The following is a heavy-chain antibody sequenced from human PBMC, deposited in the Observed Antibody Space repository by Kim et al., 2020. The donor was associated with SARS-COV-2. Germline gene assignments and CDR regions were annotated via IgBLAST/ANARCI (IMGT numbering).Heavy chain of an antibody. CDR3: ARDDAATPGNY. CDR2: IRQDGNEF. V-gene: IGHV3-7*03. J-gene: IGHJ4*02. D-gene: IGHD1-26*01. CDR1: GFSFSNYW. Sequence: GGSLRLSCATSGFSFSNYWMSWVRQAPGKGLEWVANIRQDGNEFYYVDSVRGRFTVSRDNAKNSLYLQMNSLRTDDMAVYYCARDDAATPGNYWGQGTLVTVSS.